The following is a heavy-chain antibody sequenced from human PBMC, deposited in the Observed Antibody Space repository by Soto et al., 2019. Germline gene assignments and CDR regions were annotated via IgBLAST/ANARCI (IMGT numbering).Heavy chain of an antibody. V-gene: IGHV4-30-4*01. Sequence: PSETLSLTCTVSGGSISSGDYYWSWIRQPPGKGLEWIGYIYYSGSTYYNPSLKSRVTISVDTSKNQFSLKLSSVTAADTAVYYCARSPDFWSGYSYFDYWGQGTLVTVSS. J-gene: IGHJ4*02. D-gene: IGHD3-3*01. CDR3: ARSPDFWSGYSYFDY. CDR2: IYYSGST. CDR1: GGSISSGDYY.